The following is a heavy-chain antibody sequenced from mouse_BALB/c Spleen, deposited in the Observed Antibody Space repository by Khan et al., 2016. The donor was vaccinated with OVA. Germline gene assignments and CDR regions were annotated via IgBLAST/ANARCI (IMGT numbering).Heavy chain of an antibody. CDR2: IHYSGST. V-gene: IGHV3-1*02. D-gene: IGHD1-1*01. J-gene: IGHJ1*01. Sequence: EVKLQESGPDLVKPSQSLSLTCTVTGYSITSGYSWHWIRQFPGNKLEWMAYIHYSGSTDYIPSLKSRVSITRDTSQNRFFLQLNSVTTEDTATYYCARSGTTVVAYWYFDVWGAGTTVTVSS. CDR1: GYSITSGYS. CDR3: ARSGTTVVAYWYFDV.